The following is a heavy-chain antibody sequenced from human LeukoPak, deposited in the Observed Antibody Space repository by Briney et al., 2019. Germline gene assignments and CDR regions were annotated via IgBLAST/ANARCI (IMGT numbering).Heavy chain of an antibody. Sequence: PSETLSLTCTVSGGSISSSSYYWGWIRQPPGKGLEWIGSIYYSGSTYYNPSLKSRVTISVDTSKNQFSLKLSSVTAADTAVYYCARVQRYSSNWLDYWGQGTLVTVSS. V-gene: IGHV4-39*07. CDR1: GGSISSSSYY. D-gene: IGHD6-13*01. CDR3: ARVQRYSSNWLDY. J-gene: IGHJ4*02. CDR2: IYYSGST.